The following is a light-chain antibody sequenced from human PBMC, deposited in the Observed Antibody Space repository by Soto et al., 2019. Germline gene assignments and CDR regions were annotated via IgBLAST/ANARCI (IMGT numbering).Light chain of an antibody. J-gene: IGKJ1*01. Sequence: EIVMTQSPATLSVSPGERATLSCRTSHSVSSSYLAWYQQKPGQAPRLLIYGASSRATGIPDRFSGSGSGTVFTLTISSLQSGDFAVYFCQQYNNWPPWTFGQGTKVDIK. V-gene: IGKV3D-15*01. CDR2: GAS. CDR1: HSVSSSY. CDR3: QQYNNWPPWT.